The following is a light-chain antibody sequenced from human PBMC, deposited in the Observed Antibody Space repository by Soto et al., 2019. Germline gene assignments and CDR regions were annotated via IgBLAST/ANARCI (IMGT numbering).Light chain of an antibody. CDR3: QQLNSYPLT. CDR1: QDISNY. Sequence: DIQLTQSPSFLSASVGDRVTITCRASQDISNYLVWYQQKLGKAPKPLIYAASTLQSGVPSRFSGSGSGTEFTLTISSLQPEDFATYYCQQLNSYPLTFGPGTNVDIK. CDR2: AAS. J-gene: IGKJ3*01. V-gene: IGKV1-9*01.